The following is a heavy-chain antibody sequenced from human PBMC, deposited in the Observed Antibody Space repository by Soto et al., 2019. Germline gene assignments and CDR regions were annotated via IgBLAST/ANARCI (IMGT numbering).Heavy chain of an antibody. CDR1: GYTFTKFD. Sequence: QVQLVQSGAEVKKPGASVRVSCKASGYTFTKFDINWVRQATGQGLAWMGWMNPNSGNTVYAQKFQGRVTMTRITSMNTAYMELRTLRAEVTAVYYCVRRDYCDYSHWCDTGGEGTMVTVSS. CDR3: VRRDYCDYSHWCDT. J-gene: IGHJ5*02. V-gene: IGHV1-8*01. D-gene: IGHD4-17*01. CDR2: MNPNSGNT.